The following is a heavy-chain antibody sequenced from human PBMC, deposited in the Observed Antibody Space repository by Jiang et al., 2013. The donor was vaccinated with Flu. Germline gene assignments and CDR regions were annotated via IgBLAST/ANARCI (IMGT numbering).Heavy chain of an antibody. D-gene: IGHD6-13*01. CDR1: GGTFSYYA. Sequence: SGAEVKKPGSSVKVSCKAFGGTFSYYAISWVRQAPGQGLEWMGGIIPIFGTASYAQKFQGRVTITADESTSTAYMELRSLRSDDTAVYYCARVGSSWYLGPSDWFDPWGQGTLVTVSS. CDR3: ARVGSSWYLGPSDWFDP. CDR2: IIPIFGTA. V-gene: IGHV1-69*01. J-gene: IGHJ5*02.